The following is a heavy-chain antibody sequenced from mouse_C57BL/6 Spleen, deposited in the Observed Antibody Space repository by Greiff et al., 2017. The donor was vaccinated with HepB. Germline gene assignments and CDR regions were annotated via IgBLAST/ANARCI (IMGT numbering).Heavy chain of an antibody. Sequence: EVQLVESEGGLVQPGSSMKLSCTASGFTFSDYYMAWVRQVPEKGLEWVANINYDGSSTYYLDSLKSRFIISRDNAKNILYLQMSSLKSEDTATYYCAREGYGRDYYAMDYWGQGTSVTVSS. J-gene: IGHJ4*01. V-gene: IGHV5-16*01. CDR2: INYDGSST. CDR3: AREGYGRDYYAMDY. CDR1: GFTFSDYY. D-gene: IGHD1-1*01.